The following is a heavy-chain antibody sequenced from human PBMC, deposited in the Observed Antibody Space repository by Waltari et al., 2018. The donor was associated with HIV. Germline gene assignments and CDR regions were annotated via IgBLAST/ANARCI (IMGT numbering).Heavy chain of an antibody. V-gene: IGHV4-34*01. CDR3: ARIPPYYGMDV. CDR2: INHSGST. Sequence: QVQLQQWGAGLLKPSETLSLTCAVYGGSFSRYYWSWTRQPPGKGLEWIGEINHSGSTNYNPSLKSRVTISVDTSKNQFSLKLSSVTAADTAVYYCARIPPYYGMDVWGQGTTVTVSS. CDR1: GGSFSRYY. J-gene: IGHJ6*02.